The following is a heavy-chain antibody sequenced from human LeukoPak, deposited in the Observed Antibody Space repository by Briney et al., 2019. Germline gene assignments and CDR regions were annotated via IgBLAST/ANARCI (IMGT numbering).Heavy chain of an antibody. V-gene: IGHV3-48*03. J-gene: IGHJ4*02. D-gene: IGHD1-26*01. CDR1: GFTFSSYE. CDR2: ISSSGSTI. Sequence: PGGSLRLSCAASGFTFSSYEMNWVRQAPGKGLEWVSYISSSGSTIYYADSVKGRFTISRDNAKNSLYLQMNSLRAEDTAVYYCARRPIIVGATEDDHFFDYWGQGTLVTVSS. CDR3: ARRPIIVGATEDDHFFDY.